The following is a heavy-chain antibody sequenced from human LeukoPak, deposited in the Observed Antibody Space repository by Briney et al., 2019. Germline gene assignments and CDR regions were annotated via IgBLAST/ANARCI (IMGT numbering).Heavy chain of an antibody. Sequence: PGGSLRLPCAASGFTSSSYSMNWVRQAPGKGLEWVSSISSSSSYIYYADSVKGRFTISRDNAKNSLYLQMNSLRAEDTAVYYCARGNHIVVVPAAISGDCWGQGTLVTVSS. D-gene: IGHD2-2*01. CDR3: ARGNHIVVVPAAISGDC. CDR1: GFTSSSYS. V-gene: IGHV3-21*01. J-gene: IGHJ4*02. CDR2: ISSSSSYI.